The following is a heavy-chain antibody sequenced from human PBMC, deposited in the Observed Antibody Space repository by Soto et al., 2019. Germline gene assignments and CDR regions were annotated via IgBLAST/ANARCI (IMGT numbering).Heavy chain of an antibody. D-gene: IGHD3-9*01. Sequence: ASVKVSCKASGYTFTSYDINWVRQATGQGLEWMGWMNPNSGNTGYAQKFQGRVTMTRNTSISTAYMELSSLRSEDTAVYYCARGRTSLSRYFDWLLWLLDYWGQGTLVTVSS. CDR1: GYTFTSYD. V-gene: IGHV1-8*01. CDR3: ARGRTSLSRYFDWLLWLLDY. J-gene: IGHJ4*02. CDR2: MNPNSGNT.